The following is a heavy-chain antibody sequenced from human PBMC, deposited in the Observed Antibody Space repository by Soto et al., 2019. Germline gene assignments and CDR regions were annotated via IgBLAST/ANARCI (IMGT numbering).Heavy chain of an antibody. CDR1: GFTFSSYA. CDR2: ISGSGGST. CDR3: AKSSTIHSHGPYCFDY. J-gene: IGHJ4*02. Sequence: GGSLRLSCAASGFTFSSYAMSWVRQAPGKGLEWVSAISGSGGSTYYADSVKGRFTISRDNSKNTLYLQMNSLRAEDTAVYYCAKSSTIHSHGPYCFDYWGQGTLVTVSS. D-gene: IGHD3-3*01. V-gene: IGHV3-23*01.